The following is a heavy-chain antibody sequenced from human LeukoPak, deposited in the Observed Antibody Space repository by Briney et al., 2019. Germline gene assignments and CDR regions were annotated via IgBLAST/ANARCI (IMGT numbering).Heavy chain of an antibody. CDR3: ARLGSSSGYYYYYMDV. J-gene: IGHJ6*03. Sequence: SETLSLTCTVSGGSISSYYWSWIRQPLGKGLEWIGYIYYSGSTNYNPSLKSRVTISVDTSKNQFSLKLSSVTAADTAVYYCARLGSSSGYYYYYMDVWGKGTTVTVSS. V-gene: IGHV4-59*08. CDR1: GGSISSYY. D-gene: IGHD6-6*01. CDR2: IYYSGST.